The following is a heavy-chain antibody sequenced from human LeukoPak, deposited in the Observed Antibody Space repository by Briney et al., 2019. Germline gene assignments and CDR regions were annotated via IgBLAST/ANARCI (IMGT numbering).Heavy chain of an antibody. CDR3: AKGISAPGEY. CDR2: IGSGGST. CDR1: GFTFSNYA. J-gene: IGHJ4*02. Sequence: GGSLRLSCAASGFTFSNYAMTWVRQAPGKGLEWVSSIGSGGSTYYADSVKGRFTISRDNSKNTVYLQMNSLTVEDTAVYYCAKGISAPGEYWGQGTLVTVSS. D-gene: IGHD3-10*01. V-gene: IGHV3-23*01.